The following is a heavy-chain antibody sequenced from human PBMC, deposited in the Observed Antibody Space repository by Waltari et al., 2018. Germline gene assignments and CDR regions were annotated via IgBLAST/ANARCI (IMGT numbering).Heavy chain of an antibody. CDR3: TRQTLGYCTSAACRRLEA. CDR2: IYHDGTT. Sequence: VQLQESGPRLVKPSETLSLTFDVSGYAINSGFYWGWFRQAPEKGLEWIATIYHDGTTFYNPSLTSRVTTSMDTSKNQISLKLKSVTAADTAVYYCTRQTLGYCTSAACRRLEAWGQGTLVTVSS. CDR1: GYAINSGFY. J-gene: IGHJ5*02. V-gene: IGHV4-38-2*01. D-gene: IGHD2-8*02.